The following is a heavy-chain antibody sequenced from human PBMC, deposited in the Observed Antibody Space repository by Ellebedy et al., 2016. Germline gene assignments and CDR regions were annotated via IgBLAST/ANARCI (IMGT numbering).Heavy chain of an antibody. Sequence: GGSLRLSXAASGFTFRNYAMNWVRQAPGKGLEWVSGISASGGSIYHAESVRGRFTISRDNSKNTLYLRMNSLRAEDTAVYYCAKDGVDITIFGVVWGYWYFDLWGRGTLVTVSS. CDR3: AKDGVDITIFGVVWGYWYFDL. V-gene: IGHV3-23*01. J-gene: IGHJ2*01. CDR2: ISASGGSI. CDR1: GFTFRNYA. D-gene: IGHD3-3*01.